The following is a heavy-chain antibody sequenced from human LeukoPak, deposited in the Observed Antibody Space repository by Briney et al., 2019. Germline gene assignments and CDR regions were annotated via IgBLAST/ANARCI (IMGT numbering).Heavy chain of an antibody. CDR2: ISGSSSYI. Sequence: GGSLRLSCAASGFTFSSYSMNWARQAPGKGLEWVSSISGSSSYIYYADSVKGRFTISRDNAKNSLYLQMNSLRAEDTAVYYCARGTAREGYYFDYWGQGTLVTVSS. D-gene: IGHD1-1*01. CDR1: GFTFSSYS. CDR3: ARGTAREGYYFDY. V-gene: IGHV3-21*01. J-gene: IGHJ4*02.